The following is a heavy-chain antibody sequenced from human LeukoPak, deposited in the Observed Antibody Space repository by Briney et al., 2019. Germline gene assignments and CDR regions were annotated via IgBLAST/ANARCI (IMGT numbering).Heavy chain of an antibody. CDR2: ISSSSSTI. Sequence: GGSLRPSCAASGFTFSSYSMNWVRQAPGKGLEGVSYISSSSSTIYYADSVKGRFTISRDNAKNSLYLQMNSLRAEDTAVYYCARGLGSGRHAFDIWGQGTMVTVSS. D-gene: IGHD3-10*01. V-gene: IGHV3-48*01. J-gene: IGHJ3*02. CDR1: GFTFSSYS. CDR3: ARGLGSGRHAFDI.